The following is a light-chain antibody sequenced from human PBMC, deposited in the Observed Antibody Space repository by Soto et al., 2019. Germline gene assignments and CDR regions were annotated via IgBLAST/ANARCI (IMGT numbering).Light chain of an antibody. CDR2: DVS. J-gene: IGLJ2*01. Sequence: QPVLTQPASVSGSPGQSITISCTGTSSDVGGYNFVSWYQQHPGKAPKLMIFDVSNRPSGVSNRFSGSKSGNTASLTISGLQAEDEADYYCTSYTSSGTLVLFGGGTKVTVL. CDR3: TSYTSSGTLVL. CDR1: SSDVGGYNF. V-gene: IGLV2-14*01.